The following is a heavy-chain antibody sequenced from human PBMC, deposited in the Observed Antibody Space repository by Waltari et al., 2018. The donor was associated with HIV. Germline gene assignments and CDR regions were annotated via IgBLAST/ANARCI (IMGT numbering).Heavy chain of an antibody. Sequence: QVQLQESGPGLVKPSQTLSLTCSVSGGSISSGSYYWSWIRQPAGKGLEWIGRIYTSGGTNYHPSLKRRVSISVDTSKNQFSLKLSSVTAADTAVYYCASQYSYGLRPNFFDYWGQGTLVTVSS. D-gene: IGHD5-18*01. CDR3: ASQYSYGLRPNFFDY. CDR2: IYTSGGT. J-gene: IGHJ4*02. CDR1: GGSISSGSYY. V-gene: IGHV4-61*02.